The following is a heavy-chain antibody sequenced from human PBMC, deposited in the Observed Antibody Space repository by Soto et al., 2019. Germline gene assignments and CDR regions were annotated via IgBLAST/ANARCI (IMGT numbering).Heavy chain of an antibody. CDR1: GFTFSSYA. J-gene: IGHJ4*02. CDR2: ISGSGGST. V-gene: IGHV3-23*01. Sequence: PGGSLRLSCAASGFTFSSYAMSWVRQSPGKGLEWVSAISGSGGSTYYADSVKGRFTISRDNSKNTLYLQMNSLRAEDTAVYYCAKDTYTMIVVATGDYWGQGTLVTVSS. D-gene: IGHD3-22*01. CDR3: AKDTYTMIVVATGDY.